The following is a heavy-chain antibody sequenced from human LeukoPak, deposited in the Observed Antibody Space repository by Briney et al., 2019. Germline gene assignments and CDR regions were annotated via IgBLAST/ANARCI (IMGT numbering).Heavy chain of an antibody. J-gene: IGHJ6*02. CDR3: ARNTYDRSGYYGGYYYYYGMDV. Sequence: GESLKISCKGSGYSFTSYWISWVRQMPGKGLEWMGRIDPSDSYTNYSPSFQGHVTISADKSISTAYLQWSSLKASDTAMYYCARNTYDRSGYYGGYYYYYGMDVWGQGTTVTVSS. CDR1: GYSFTSYW. V-gene: IGHV5-10-1*01. D-gene: IGHD3-22*01. CDR2: IDPSDSYT.